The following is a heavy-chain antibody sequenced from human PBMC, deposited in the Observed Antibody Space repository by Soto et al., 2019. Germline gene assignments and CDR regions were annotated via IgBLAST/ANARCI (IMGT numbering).Heavy chain of an antibody. CDR2: IWYDGSNK. Sequence: QVQLVESGGGVVQPGRSLRLSCAASGFTLSTYGMHWVRQAPGKGLEWVAVIWYDGSNKYYADSVKGRFTISRDNSKNTLYLQVNTMRAEDTAVYYCAIVVNDALWYFDYWGQGTLVTVSS. D-gene: IGHD1-1*01. V-gene: IGHV3-33*01. CDR3: AIVVNDALWYFDY. J-gene: IGHJ4*02. CDR1: GFTLSTYG.